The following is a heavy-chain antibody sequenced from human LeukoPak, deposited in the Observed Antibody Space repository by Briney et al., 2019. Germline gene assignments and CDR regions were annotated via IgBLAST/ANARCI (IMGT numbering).Heavy chain of an antibody. V-gene: IGHV1-2*02. Sequence: AASVKVSCKASGYTFTGYYMHWVRQAPGQGLEWMGWINPNSGDTNYAQKFQGRVTMTRDTSISTAYMELSRLRSDDTAVYYCAREWEDIVATPTPSFDYWGQGTLVTVSS. J-gene: IGHJ4*02. CDR2: INPNSGDT. D-gene: IGHD5-12*01. CDR3: AREWEDIVATPTPSFDY. CDR1: GYTFTGYY.